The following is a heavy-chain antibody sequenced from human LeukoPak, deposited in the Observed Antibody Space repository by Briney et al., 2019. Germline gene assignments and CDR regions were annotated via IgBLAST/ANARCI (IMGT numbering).Heavy chain of an antibody. CDR3: ARVSWFPGTSYYYMDV. V-gene: IGHV4-59*01. CDR2: IYYSGTT. J-gene: IGHJ6*03. Sequence: SETLSLTCTVSGASINSYYWSWIRQPPGKGLDCIGYIYYSGTTNYNPSLKSRVTISLDTSKNQFSLKLTSVTAADTAVYYCARVSWFPGTSYYYMDVWGKGTTVTVSS. CDR1: GASINSYY. D-gene: IGHD1-1*01.